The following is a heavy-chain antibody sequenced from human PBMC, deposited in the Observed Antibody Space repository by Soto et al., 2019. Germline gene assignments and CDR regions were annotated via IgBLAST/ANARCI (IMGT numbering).Heavy chain of an antibody. D-gene: IGHD4-17*01. CDR1: GGTFSSYA. CDR3: ARNEGDYGGYYYYGMDV. V-gene: IGHV1-69*01. Sequence: QVQLVQSGAEVKKPGSSVKVSCKASGGTFSSYAISWVRQAPGQGLEWMGGIIPIFGTANYAQKFQGRVTITADESTSTAYMELSRLRSEDTAVYYCARNEGDYGGYYYYGMDVWGQGTTVTVSS. CDR2: IIPIFGTA. J-gene: IGHJ6*02.